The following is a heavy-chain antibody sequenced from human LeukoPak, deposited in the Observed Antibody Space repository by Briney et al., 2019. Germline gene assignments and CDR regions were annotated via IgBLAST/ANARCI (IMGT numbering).Heavy chain of an antibody. Sequence: KPGGSLRLSCAASGFTFSTDTMNWVRQPPGKGLEWVSSISSGSNYIYYADSVKGRFTISRHNAQNSLYLQMNSLGAEDTAMYYCARVMDTGYYSHYWGQGTLVTVSS. V-gene: IGHV3-21*01. D-gene: IGHD3-9*01. CDR1: GFTFSTDT. CDR3: ARVMDTGYYSHY. CDR2: ISSGSNYI. J-gene: IGHJ4*02.